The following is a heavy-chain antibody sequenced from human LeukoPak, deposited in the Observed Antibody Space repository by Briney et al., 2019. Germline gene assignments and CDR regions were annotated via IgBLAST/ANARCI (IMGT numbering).Heavy chain of an antibody. CDR2: ISSSSSNI. J-gene: IGHJ4*02. CDR3: ARDGDMAQQLVVVY. CDR1: GFTFSSYI. D-gene: IGHD6-13*01. Sequence: GGSLRLSCAASGFTFSSYIMMWIRQAPGKGLEWVSSISSSSSNIYYADSVKGRFTISRDNAKSSLYLQMNSLRAEDTAVYYCARDGDMAQQLVVVYWGQGTLVTVSS. V-gene: IGHV3-21*01.